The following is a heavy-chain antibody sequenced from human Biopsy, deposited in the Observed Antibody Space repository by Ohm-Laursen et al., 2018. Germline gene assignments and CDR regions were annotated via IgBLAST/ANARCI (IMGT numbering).Heavy chain of an antibody. CDR2: ISHTGYT. J-gene: IGHJ1*01. V-gene: IGHV4-34*01. CDR1: GESFSGYY. Sequence: SDTLSLTWAVYGESFSGYYWTWIRQPPGKGLEWIGHISHTGYTSYKSSLKSRVTISLDTSRKHFSLRLTSLAAADTAVYYCARGSNEYGGLYFPHWGQGTLVTVSS. CDR3: ARGSNEYGGLYFPH. D-gene: IGHD4-23*01.